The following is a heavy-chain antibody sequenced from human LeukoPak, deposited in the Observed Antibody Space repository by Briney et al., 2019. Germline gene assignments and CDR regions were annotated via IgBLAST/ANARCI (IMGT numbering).Heavy chain of an antibody. CDR1: GFTFDDYG. CDR2: INWNGGST. V-gene: IGHV3-20*04. CDR3: ARSSSGWYYFDY. J-gene: IGHJ4*02. Sequence: PGGSLGLSCAASGFTFDDYGMSWVRQAPGKGLEWVSGINWNGGSTGYADSVKGRFTISRDNAKNSLYLQMNSLRAEDTALYYCARSSSGWYYFDYWGQGTLVTVSS. D-gene: IGHD6-19*01.